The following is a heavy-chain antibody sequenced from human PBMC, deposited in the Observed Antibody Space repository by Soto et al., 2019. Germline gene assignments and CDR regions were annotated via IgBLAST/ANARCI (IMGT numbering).Heavy chain of an antibody. J-gene: IGHJ4*02. CDR2: IKSKTDGGTT. CDR3: TTERILSGTGPFDY. Sequence: EVQLVESGGGLVKPGGSLRLSCAASGFTFSNAWMNWVRQAPGKGLEWVGRIKSKTDGGTTDYAAPVKGRFTISRDDSKNTLYLQMNSLKTEDTAVYYCTTERILSGTGPFDYWGQGTLVTVSS. V-gene: IGHV3-15*07. D-gene: IGHD3-9*01. CDR1: GFTFSNAW.